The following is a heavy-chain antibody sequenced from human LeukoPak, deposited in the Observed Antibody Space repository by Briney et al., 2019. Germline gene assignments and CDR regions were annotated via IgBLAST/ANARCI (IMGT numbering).Heavy chain of an antibody. CDR1: GGSISSYY. CDR3: ARDPIHRDDYNAD. J-gene: IGHJ4*02. CDR2: IYYSGST. Sequence: SETLSLTCTVSGGSISSYYWSWIRQPPGKGLEWIGYIYYSGSTNYNPSLKSRVTISVDPSKNQMSLKLRSVTAADTAVYYCARDPIHRDDYNADWGQGALVSVSS. D-gene: IGHD5-24*01. V-gene: IGHV4-59*01.